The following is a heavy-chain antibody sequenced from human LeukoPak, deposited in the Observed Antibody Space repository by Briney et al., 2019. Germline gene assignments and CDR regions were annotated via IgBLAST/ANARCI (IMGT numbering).Heavy chain of an antibody. D-gene: IGHD2-15*01. V-gene: IGHV1-69*06. CDR3: ARAGHNADDAMLHLRD. CDR2: IIPIFGTA. J-gene: IGHJ4*02. CDR1: GGTFSSYA. Sequence: ASVKVSCKASGGTFSSYAISWVRQAPGQGLEWMGGIIPIFGTANYAQKFQGRVTITADKSTSTAYMELSSLRSEDTAVYYCARAGHNADDAMLHLRDWGQGTLVTVSS.